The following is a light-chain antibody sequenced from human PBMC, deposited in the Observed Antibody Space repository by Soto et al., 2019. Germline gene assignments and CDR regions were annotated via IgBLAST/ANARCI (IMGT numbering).Light chain of an antibody. Sequence: QSVLTQPPSASGTPGQRVTISCSGSSSNIGSNTVNWYQQLPGTAPKLLIYSNDKRPSGVPDRFSGSKSGTLASLAISGLRSEDEADYYCVSWDNSLSGRVFGGGTKLTVL. CDR1: SSNIGSNT. V-gene: IGLV1-44*01. CDR3: VSWDNSLSGRV. CDR2: SND. J-gene: IGLJ3*02.